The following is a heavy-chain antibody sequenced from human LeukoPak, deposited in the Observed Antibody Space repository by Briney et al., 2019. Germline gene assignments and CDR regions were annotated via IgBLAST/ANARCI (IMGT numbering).Heavy chain of an antibody. J-gene: IGHJ4*02. CDR2: ISDGGGS. CDR1: GGSSTNYF. CDR3: ARSGGVWYFDY. V-gene: IGHV4-59*01. D-gene: IGHD3-16*01. Sequence: SETLSLTCVLYGGSSTNYFWTWIRQPPGKGLEWIGYISDGGGSNYNPSLKSRVTISVDTSKNQFSLKLSSVTAADTAVYYCARSGGVWYFDYWGQGTLVTVSS.